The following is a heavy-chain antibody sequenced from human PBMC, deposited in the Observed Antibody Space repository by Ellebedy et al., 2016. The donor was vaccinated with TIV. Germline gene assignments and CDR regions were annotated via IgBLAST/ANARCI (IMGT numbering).Heavy chain of an antibody. CDR2: ISYDGYYK. Sequence: GGSLRLXCEVSGFTFRNYAVHWVRQAPGKGLEWVAVISYDGYYKNYADSVKGRFTISRDDSKNTLYLQMNGLRAEDTAIYYCARDSFDGNINEGPSDDWGQGTLVTVSS. D-gene: IGHD5-24*01. J-gene: IGHJ4*02. CDR1: GFTFRNYA. CDR3: ARDSFDGNINEGPSDD. V-gene: IGHV3-30-3*01.